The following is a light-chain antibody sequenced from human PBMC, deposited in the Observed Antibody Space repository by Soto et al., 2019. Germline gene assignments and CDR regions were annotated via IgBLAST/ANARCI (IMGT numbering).Light chain of an antibody. Sequence: QSALTQPASVSGSPGQSITISCTGTSSDVGGYNYVSWYQQHPGKAPKLMIYDVSNRPSGVSNRFSGSKSGNTASLTISGLRAEDEADYYCSSYTSSSPWVFGGGTKVTV. CDR2: DVS. V-gene: IGLV2-14*03. J-gene: IGLJ3*02. CDR3: SSYTSSSPWV. CDR1: SSDVGGYNY.